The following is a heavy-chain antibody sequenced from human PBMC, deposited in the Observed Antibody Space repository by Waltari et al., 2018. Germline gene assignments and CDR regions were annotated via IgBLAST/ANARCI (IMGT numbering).Heavy chain of an antibody. Sequence: QVQMHQWGAGLLKPSEALSRTCAVPGGPFMDYSGSWIRQPTGKGLEWIGEISHSGVPNYNPSLRSRVTMSVDTIKKRFSLKLTSVTAADTAVYFCARTWGNSPPLGWLDPWGQGTRVTISS. D-gene: IGHD7-27*01. CDR2: ISHSGVP. CDR3: ARTWGNSPPLGWLDP. CDR1: GGPFMDYS. V-gene: IGHV4-34*01. J-gene: IGHJ5*02.